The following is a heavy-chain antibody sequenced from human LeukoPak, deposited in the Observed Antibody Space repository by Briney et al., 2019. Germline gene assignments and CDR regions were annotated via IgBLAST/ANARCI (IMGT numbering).Heavy chain of an antibody. D-gene: IGHD3-9*01. J-gene: IGHJ4*02. Sequence: GGSLRLSCAASGFTFSSYAMSWVRQAPGKGVEGVSAISGSGGSTYYADSVKSRFTISRDNSKNTLYLQMNSLRAEDTAVYYCAKVVLRYFDWFTFDYWGQGTLVTVSS. CDR2: ISGSGGST. V-gene: IGHV3-23*01. CDR3: AKVVLRYFDWFTFDY. CDR1: GFTFSSYA.